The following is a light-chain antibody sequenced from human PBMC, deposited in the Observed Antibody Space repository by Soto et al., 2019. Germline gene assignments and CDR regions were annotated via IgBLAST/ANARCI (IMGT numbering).Light chain of an antibody. CDR3: QQYKNWPPLT. J-gene: IGKJ4*01. Sequence: EIVMTQSPATLSVSPGEGATLSCTASQSVSSNLAWYQQKPGQAHRLLIYGASTRATGIPARFSGSGSGTEFTLTISSLQSEDFAVYYGQQYKNWPPLTFGGGTKVDIK. V-gene: IGKV3-15*01. CDR1: QSVSSN. CDR2: GAS.